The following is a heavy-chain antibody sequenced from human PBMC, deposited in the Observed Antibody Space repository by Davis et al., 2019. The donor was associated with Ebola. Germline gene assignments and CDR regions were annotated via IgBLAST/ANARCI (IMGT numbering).Heavy chain of an antibody. J-gene: IGHJ6*02. CDR1: GGSISSGDYY. V-gene: IGHV4-30-4*01. D-gene: IGHD2-2*02. Sequence: SETLSLTCTVSGGSISSGDYYWSWIRQPPGKGLEWIGYIYYSGSTYYNPSLKSRVTISVDTSKNQFSLKLSSVTAADTAVYYCARGDIVVVPAAILHYYYGMDVWGQGTT. CDR2: IYYSGST. CDR3: ARGDIVVVPAAILHYYYGMDV.